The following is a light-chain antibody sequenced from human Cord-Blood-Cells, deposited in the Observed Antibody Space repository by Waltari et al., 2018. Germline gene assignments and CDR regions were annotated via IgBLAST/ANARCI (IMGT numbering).Light chain of an antibody. J-gene: IGKJ2*01. CDR2: GAS. Sequence: EIVMTQSPATLSVSPGERATLSCRASQSVSSNLAWYQQKPGQAPRLLIYGASTRATGIPARFRGSGSGTEFTITISSLQSEDFAVYYCQQYNNWPPYTFGQGTKLEIK. V-gene: IGKV3-15*01. CDR1: QSVSSN. CDR3: QQYNNWPPYT.